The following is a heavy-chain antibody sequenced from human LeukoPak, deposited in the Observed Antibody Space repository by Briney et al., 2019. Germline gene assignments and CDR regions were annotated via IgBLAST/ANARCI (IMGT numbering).Heavy chain of an antibody. Sequence: GRSLRLSCAASGFTFDDYAMHWVRQAPGKGLEWVSGISWNSGSIGYADSVKGRFTISRDNAKNSLYLQMNSLRAEDTALYYCAKDRIPYYYDSSGDFDYWGQGTLVTVSS. J-gene: IGHJ4*02. V-gene: IGHV3-9*01. D-gene: IGHD3-22*01. CDR1: GFTFDDYA. CDR3: AKDRIPYYYDSSGDFDY. CDR2: ISWNSGSI.